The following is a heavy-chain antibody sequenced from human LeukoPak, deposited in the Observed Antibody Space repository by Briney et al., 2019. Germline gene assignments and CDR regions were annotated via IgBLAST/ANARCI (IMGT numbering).Heavy chain of an antibody. CDR2: IWYDGSNK. CDR3: ARDGGNTVLDY. Sequence: GGSLRLSCAASGFTFSSYGMHWVRQAPGKGLEWVAVIWYDGSNKYYADSVKGRFTISRDNSKNTLYLQMNSLRAEDTAVYYCARDGGNTVLDYWGQGTLVTVSS. V-gene: IGHV3-33*01. D-gene: IGHD2/OR15-2a*01. CDR1: GFTFSSYG. J-gene: IGHJ4*02.